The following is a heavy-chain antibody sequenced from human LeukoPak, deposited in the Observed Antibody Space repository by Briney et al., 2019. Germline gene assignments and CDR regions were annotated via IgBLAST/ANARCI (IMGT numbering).Heavy chain of an antibody. D-gene: IGHD2-21*02. CDR2: INTDNGNT. CDR1: GYTFNTYG. V-gene: IGHV1-18*01. Sequence: GASVKVSCKASGYTFNTYGISWVRQAPGQRPEWMGWINTDNGNTKYARKFQGRVTMTTDTSTSTAYMELSSLRSDDTAVYYCARKGCTGDCYRFDPWGQGTLVTVSS. J-gene: IGHJ5*02. CDR3: ARKGCTGDCYRFDP.